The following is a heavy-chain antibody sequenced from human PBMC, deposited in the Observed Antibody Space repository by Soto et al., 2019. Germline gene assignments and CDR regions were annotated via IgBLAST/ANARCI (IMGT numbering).Heavy chain of an antibody. V-gene: IGHV3-49*03. J-gene: IGHJ4*02. CDR1: GFAFRDHA. D-gene: IGHD3-22*01. CDR2: IRSTPYGGTT. CDR3: TRGRYYPPYYFDY. Sequence: GGSLRLSCTASGFAFRDHAMSWLRQAPGKGLEWVGFIRSTPYGGTTDYAASVKGRFTISRDDSKSIAYLQMNSLKTEDTAEYYCTRGRYYPPYYFDYWGQGTLVTVSS.